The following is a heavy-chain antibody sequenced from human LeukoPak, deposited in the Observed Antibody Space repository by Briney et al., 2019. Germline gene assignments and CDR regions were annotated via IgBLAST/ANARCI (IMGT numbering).Heavy chain of an antibody. CDR2: ISAYNGDT. J-gene: IGHJ4*02. CDR1: GYTFPNYG. D-gene: IGHD4-17*01. CDR3: ARELNYGFGPFDY. Sequence: ASVKVSCKASGYTFPNYGISWVRQAPGQGLEWMVWISAYNGDTNYAQNFQGRVTMTTDTSTTTVYMELRSLRSDDTAVYYCARELNYGFGPFDYWGQGTLVTVSS. V-gene: IGHV1-18*01.